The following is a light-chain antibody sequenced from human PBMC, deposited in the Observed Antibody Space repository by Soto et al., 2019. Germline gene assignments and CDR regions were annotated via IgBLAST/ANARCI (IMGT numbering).Light chain of an antibody. V-gene: IGKV3D-15*01. CDR2: AAS. CDR3: QQYTDWPKT. Sequence: EILLTQSPATLSVSPGEDDTLSCRASQSVSRELVWYQQRPSQAPRLLMYAASTRATVIPERFSGSGSGTESTLTISRLQSEDFAVYYCQQYTDWPKTFGQGTKV. CDR1: QSVSRE. J-gene: IGKJ1*01.